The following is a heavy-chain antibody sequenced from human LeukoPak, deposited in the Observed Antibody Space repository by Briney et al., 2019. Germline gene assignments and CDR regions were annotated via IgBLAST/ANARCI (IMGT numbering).Heavy chain of an antibody. J-gene: IGHJ3*02. CDR2: ISWNSGSI. CDR1: GFTFDDYA. Sequence: PGRSLRLSCAASGFTFDDYAMHWVRQAPGKGLEWVSGISWNSGSIGYADSVKGRFTISRDNAKNSLYLQMNSLRAEDTALYYCAKGIAAAGTTDAFDIWGQGTMVTVSS. D-gene: IGHD6-13*01. CDR3: AKGIAAAGTTDAFDI. V-gene: IGHV3-9*01.